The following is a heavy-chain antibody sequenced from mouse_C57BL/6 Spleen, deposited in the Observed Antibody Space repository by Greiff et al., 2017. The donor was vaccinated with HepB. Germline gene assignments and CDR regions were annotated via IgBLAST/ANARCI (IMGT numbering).Heavy chain of an antibody. D-gene: IGHD4-1*01. CDR2: IHPNSGST. V-gene: IGHV1-64*01. CDR1: GYTFTSYW. Sequence: VQLQESGAELVKPGASVKLSCKASGYTFTSYWMHWVKQRPGQGLEWIGMIHPNSGSTNYNEKFKSKATLTVDKSSSTAYMQLSSLTSEDSAVYYCARERPLTGVFAYWGQGTLVTVSA. J-gene: IGHJ3*01. CDR3: ARERPLTGVFAY.